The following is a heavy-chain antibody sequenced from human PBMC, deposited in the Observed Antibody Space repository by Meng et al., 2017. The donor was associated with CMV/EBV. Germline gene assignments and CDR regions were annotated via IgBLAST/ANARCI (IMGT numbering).Heavy chain of an antibody. V-gene: IGHV3-74*01. CDR1: GFTFGSYW. J-gene: IGHJ4*02. CDR2: INSDGSST. CDR3: AREAAAGAPDY. Sequence: GGSLRLSCAASGFTFGSYWMHWVRQAPGKGLVWVSRINSDGSSTSYADSVKGRFTISRDNAKNTLYLQMNSLRAEDTAVYYCAREAAAGAPDYWGQGTLVTVSS. D-gene: IGHD6-13*01.